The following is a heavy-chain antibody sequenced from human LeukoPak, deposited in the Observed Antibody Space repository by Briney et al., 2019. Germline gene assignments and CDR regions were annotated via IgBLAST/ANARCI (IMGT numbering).Heavy chain of an antibody. Sequence: PGESLRLSCAASGFTFSVTWMSWVRQAPGRGLEWVGRFKSKVAGGTTDYAAPVAGRFTISRDDSKNMLYLQMNSLKTEDTGMYYCTRGAPQADVFDIWGQGTMVTVSS. CDR2: FKSKVAGGTT. J-gene: IGHJ3*02. CDR1: GFTFSVTW. CDR3: TRGAPQADVFDI. D-gene: IGHD1-26*01. V-gene: IGHV3-15*01.